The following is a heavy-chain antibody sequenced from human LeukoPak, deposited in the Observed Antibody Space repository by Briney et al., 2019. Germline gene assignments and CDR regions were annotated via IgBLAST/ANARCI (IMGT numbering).Heavy chain of an antibody. V-gene: IGHV3-53*01. D-gene: IGHD4-23*01. Sequence: GGSLRLSCVASGFTFSSFHLSWVRQAPGRGLEWVSVIYSGGSTYYADSVKGRFTISRDNFKNTLYLQMNSLRAEDTAVYYCARGNQYYFDYWGQGTLVTVSS. CDR3: ARGNQYYFDY. J-gene: IGHJ4*02. CDR1: GFTFSSFH. CDR2: IYSGGST.